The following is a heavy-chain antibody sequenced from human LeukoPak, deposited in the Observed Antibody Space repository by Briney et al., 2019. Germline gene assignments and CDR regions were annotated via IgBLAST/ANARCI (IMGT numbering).Heavy chain of an antibody. V-gene: IGHV1-2*02. J-gene: IGHJ5*02. D-gene: IGHD3-10*01. CDR1: GYTFTGYY. CDR2: INPNSGGT. CDR3: AREWLVRANWFDP. Sequence: GASVKVSCKASGYTFTGYYTHWVRQAPGQGLEWMGWINPNSGGTNYAQKFQGRVTMTRDTSISTAYMELSRLRSDDTAVYYCAREWLVRANWFDPWGQGTLVTVSS.